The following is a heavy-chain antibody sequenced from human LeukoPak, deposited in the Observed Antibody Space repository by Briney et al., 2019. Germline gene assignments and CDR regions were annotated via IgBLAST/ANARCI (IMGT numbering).Heavy chain of an antibody. D-gene: IGHD2-21*01. CDR1: GGSIRSYY. J-gene: IGHJ4*02. Sequence: SETLSLTCTVSGGSIRSYYWSWIRQPPGKGLEWIGYIYYSGSTNYNPSLKSRVTISVDTSKNQFSLKLSSVTAADTAVYYCAREIPKGTFDYWGQGTLVTVSS. CDR2: IYYSGST. CDR3: AREIPKGTFDY. V-gene: IGHV4-59*01.